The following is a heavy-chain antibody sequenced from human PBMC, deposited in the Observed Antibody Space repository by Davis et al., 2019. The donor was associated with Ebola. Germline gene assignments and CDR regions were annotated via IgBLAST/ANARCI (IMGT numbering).Heavy chain of an antibody. V-gene: IGHV3-30*02. Sequence: GGSLRLSCAASGFTFSTYGMHWVRQAPGKGLEWAAFINYDGTRQYYTDSVKGRFTISRDNSKNTLYLQMNSLRAEDTAVYYCARDSTTYYYDSSSYYGMDVWGKGTTVTVSS. D-gene: IGHD3-22*01. CDR2: INYDGTRQ. J-gene: IGHJ6*04. CDR1: GFTFSTYG. CDR3: ARDSTTYYYDSSSYYGMDV.